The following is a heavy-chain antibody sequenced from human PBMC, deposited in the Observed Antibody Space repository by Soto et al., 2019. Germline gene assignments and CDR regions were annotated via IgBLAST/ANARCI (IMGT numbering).Heavy chain of an antibody. J-gene: IGHJ3*02. Sequence: SETLSLTCTVSGGSISSGGYYWSWIRQHPGKGLEWIGYIYYSGSTYYNPSLKSRVTISVDTSKNQFSLKLSSVTAADTAVYYCARAKIRACGGGCGSAFDIWGQGKMVTVS. CDR3: ARAKIRACGGGCGSAFDI. CDR2: IYYSGST. CDR1: GGSISSGGYY. V-gene: IGHV4-31*03. D-gene: IGHD2-21*01.